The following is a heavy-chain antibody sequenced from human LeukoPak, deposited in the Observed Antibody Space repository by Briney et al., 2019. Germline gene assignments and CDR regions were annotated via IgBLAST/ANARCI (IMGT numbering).Heavy chain of an antibody. CDR1: GYTFTGYY. D-gene: IGHD4-23*01. CDR3: AREPRGLTPYYYGMDV. V-gene: IGHV1-2*04. CDR2: INPNSGGT. Sequence: ASVKVSCKASGYTFTGYYMHWVRQAPGQGLEWMGWINPNSGGTNYAQKFQGWVTMTRDTSISTAYMELSRLRSDDTAVYYCAREPRGLTPYYYGMDVWGQGTTVTVSS. J-gene: IGHJ6*02.